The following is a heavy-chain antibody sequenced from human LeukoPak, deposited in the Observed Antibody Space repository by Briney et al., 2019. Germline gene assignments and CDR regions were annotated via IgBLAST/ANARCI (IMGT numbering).Heavy chain of an antibody. CDR1: GDSISRNIFY. CDR2: IYYSETT. D-gene: IGHD3-3*01. CDR3: ATSSDDFWSGSFDY. Sequence: SETLSLTCIVSGDSISRNIFYWAWIRQPPGKGLEWIGSIYYSETTYYNQSLKSRVTMSVDTSKNQFSLSLSSVTAADTALYYCATSSDDFWSGSFDYWGQGIPVTVSS. J-gene: IGHJ4*02. V-gene: IGHV4-39*01.